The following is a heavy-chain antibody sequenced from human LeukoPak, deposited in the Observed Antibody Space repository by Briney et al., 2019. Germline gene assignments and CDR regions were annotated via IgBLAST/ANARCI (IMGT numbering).Heavy chain of an antibody. J-gene: IGHJ6*03. CDR3: AKRFSADVYYYYYYMDV. V-gene: IGHV3-23*01. D-gene: IGHD5-12*01. CDR2: ISGSGGST. CDR1: GFTFSSYA. Sequence: HPGGSLRLSCAASGFTFSSYAMSWVRQAPGKGLEWVSAISGSGGSTYYADSVKGRFTISRDNSKNTLYLQMNSLRAEDTAVYYCAKRFSADVYYYYYYMDVWGKGTTVTVSS.